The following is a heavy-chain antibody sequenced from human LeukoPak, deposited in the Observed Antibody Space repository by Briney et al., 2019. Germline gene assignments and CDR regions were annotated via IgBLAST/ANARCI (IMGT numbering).Heavy chain of an antibody. CDR2: ISSSRSYI. V-gene: IGHV3-21*01. Sequence: GGSLRLSCAASGFTFSSYSMNWVRQAPGKGLEWVSSISSSRSYIYYADSVKGRFTISRDNAKNSLYLQMNSLRAEDTAVYYCASYSDPIAAAGTGFDYWGQGTLVTVSS. D-gene: IGHD6-13*01. J-gene: IGHJ4*02. CDR1: GFTFSSYS. CDR3: ASYSDPIAAAGTGFDY.